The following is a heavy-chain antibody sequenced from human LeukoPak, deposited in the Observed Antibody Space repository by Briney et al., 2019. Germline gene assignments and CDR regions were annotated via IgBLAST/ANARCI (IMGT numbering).Heavy chain of an antibody. CDR2: ISWNSGSI. CDR3: AKGDYDDNYFDY. D-gene: IGHD4-17*01. V-gene: IGHV3-9*01. J-gene: IGHJ4*02. CDR1: GFTFDDYA. Sequence: GGSLGLSCAASGFTFDDYAMHWVRQAPGKGLEWVSGISWNSGSIGYADSVKGRFTISRDNAKNSLYLQMNSLRAEDTALYYCAKGDYDDNYFDYWGQGTLVTVSS.